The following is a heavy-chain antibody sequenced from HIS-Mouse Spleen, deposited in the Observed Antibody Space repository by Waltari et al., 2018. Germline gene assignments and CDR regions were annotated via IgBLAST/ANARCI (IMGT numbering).Heavy chain of an antibody. CDR1: GGSISSSSYY. V-gene: IGHV4-39*07. Sequence: QLQLQESGPGLVKPSETLSLTCTVSGGSISSSSYYWGGIRQPPGKGREWIGSIYYSGSTYYNPSLKSRVTISVDTSKNQFSLKLSSVTAADTAVYYCAREIPYSSSWYDWYFDLWGRGTLVTVSS. D-gene: IGHD6-13*01. J-gene: IGHJ2*01. CDR2: IYYSGST. CDR3: AREIPYSSSWYDWYFDL.